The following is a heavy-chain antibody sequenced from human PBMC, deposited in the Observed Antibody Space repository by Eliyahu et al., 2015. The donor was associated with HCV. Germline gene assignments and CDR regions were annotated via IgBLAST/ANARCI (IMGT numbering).Heavy chain of an antibody. D-gene: IGHD3-10*01. V-gene: IGHV3-23*01. J-gene: IGHJ4*02. Sequence: FSSFAMTWVRQAPGKGLEWVSAVSGSGISTYYADSVKGRFTISRDNSKNTLDLQMNSLRAEDTAVYYCAKDLGLEGYYFISGSDCWGQGTLVTVSS. CDR1: FSSFA. CDR3: AKDLGLEGYYFISGSDC. CDR2: VSGSGIST.